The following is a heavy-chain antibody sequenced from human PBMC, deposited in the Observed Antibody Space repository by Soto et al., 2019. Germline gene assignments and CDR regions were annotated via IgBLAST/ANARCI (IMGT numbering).Heavy chain of an antibody. Sequence: QVQLVESXXXXXQPGGSLRLSCQASGFNFDNYGMHWVRQAPGKGLEWVAVITYDGSFQYYADSVKGRFTISRDNSKNTLFLHLNTLKPEDTAVYHCAKDRVGGTFYTPLGFWGQGTLVTVSS. CDR3: AKDRVGGTFYTPLGF. J-gene: IGHJ4*02. CDR2: ITYDGSFQ. CDR1: GFNFDNYG. V-gene: IGHV3-30*18. D-gene: IGHD1-7*01.